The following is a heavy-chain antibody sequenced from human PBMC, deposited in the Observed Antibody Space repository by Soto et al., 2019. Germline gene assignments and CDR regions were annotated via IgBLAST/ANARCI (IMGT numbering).Heavy chain of an antibody. V-gene: IGHV4-34*01. CDR3: ARGVSYRWVY. CDR1: GGSFSGYY. J-gene: IGHJ4*02. D-gene: IGHD3-16*02. CDR2: VHHSGTT. Sequence: NPSETLSLTCAVYGGSFSGYYWSWIRQPPGKGLEWIGEVHHSGTTNYIQSLTSRLTMSVDKSGNQVSLELTSVAAADTAVYYCARGVSYRWVYWGQGTLVTVSS.